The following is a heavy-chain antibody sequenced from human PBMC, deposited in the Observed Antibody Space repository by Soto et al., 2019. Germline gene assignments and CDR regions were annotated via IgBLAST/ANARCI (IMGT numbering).Heavy chain of an antibody. Sequence: ASVKVSCKASGYTFTSYDINWVRQATGQGLEWMGWMNPNSGNTGYAQKFQGRITMTRNTSISTAYMEMSSLSSDDTAVYYCAPGRQLVLDYRGQGTVVTVSS. V-gene: IGHV1-8*01. D-gene: IGHD6-13*01. J-gene: IGHJ4*02. CDR1: GYTFTSYD. CDR2: MNPNSGNT. CDR3: APGRQLVLDY.